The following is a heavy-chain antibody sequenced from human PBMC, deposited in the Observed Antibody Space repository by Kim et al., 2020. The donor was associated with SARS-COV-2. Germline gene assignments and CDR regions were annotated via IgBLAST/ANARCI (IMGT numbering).Heavy chain of an antibody. CDR1: GFTFSSYG. V-gene: IGHV3-33*05. D-gene: IGHD3-22*01. CDR2: ISYDGSNK. Sequence: GGSLRLSCAASGFTFSSYGMHWVRQAPGKGLEWVAVISYDGSNKYYADSVKGRFTISRDNSKNTLYLQMNSLRAEDTAVYYCARGPYYYDSRGAFDIWGQGTMVTVSS. J-gene: IGHJ3*02. CDR3: ARGPYYYDSRGAFDI.